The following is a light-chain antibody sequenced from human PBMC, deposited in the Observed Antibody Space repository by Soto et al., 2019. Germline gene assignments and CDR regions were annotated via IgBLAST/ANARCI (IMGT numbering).Light chain of an antibody. CDR1: QSVDSRF. Sequence: EIVLTQSPGTLSLSPGESATLSCRASQSVDSRFLAWYQQKPGQAPRLLMYGASTRATGIPERCSGSGSGTDFTLSISSLEPEVFAVYYCQQYGSSRTFGQGTKVEMK. V-gene: IGKV3-20*01. J-gene: IGKJ1*01. CDR2: GAS. CDR3: QQYGSSRT.